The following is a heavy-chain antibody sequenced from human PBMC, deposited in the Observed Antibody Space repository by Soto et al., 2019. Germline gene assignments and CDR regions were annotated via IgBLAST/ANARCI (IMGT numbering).Heavy chain of an antibody. J-gene: IGHJ4*02. CDR2: ITSKANTYAT. Sequence: EVQLVESGGGLVQPGGSLKLSCVASGFSFSDSDMHWVRQAPGRGLEWVGRITSKANTYATTYSASVNGRFTISRDDSENTAYLQMNSLKTEDTAVYFCTRLYCSITSCTIEYDYWGQGTLVTVSS. D-gene: IGHD2-2*01. V-gene: IGHV3-73*02. CDR3: TRLYCSITSCTIEYDY. CDR1: GFSFSDSD.